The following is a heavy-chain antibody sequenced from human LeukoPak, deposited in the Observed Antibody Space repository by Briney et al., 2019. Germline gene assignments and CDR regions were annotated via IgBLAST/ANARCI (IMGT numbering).Heavy chain of an antibody. J-gene: IGHJ4*02. Sequence: AESLSLSCAVSGFTVSNNSMRWVRQAPGKGLEWVSCIYSCGSTTYVDSVKGRFTISRDNSKNTLFLQMNSLRVEETAVYYCARDYYGHWGQGTLVTVSS. CDR2: IYSCGST. CDR1: GFTVSNNS. CDR3: ARDYYGH. D-gene: IGHD3-22*01. V-gene: IGHV3-66*03.